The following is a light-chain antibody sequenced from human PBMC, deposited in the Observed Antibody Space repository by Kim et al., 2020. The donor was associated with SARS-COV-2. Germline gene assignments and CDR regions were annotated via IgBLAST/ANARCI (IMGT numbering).Light chain of an antibody. CDR3: QVYNNNFRV. Sequence: GKTVTISWTTSSGDIASSYVQWYQQRPGSAPITIIYEDDQRPSGVPDRFSGSLDRSSNSASLTISGLRTEDEADYYCQVYNNNFRVFGGGTQLTVL. CDR1: SGDIASSY. V-gene: IGLV6-57*02. CDR2: EDD. J-gene: IGLJ2*01.